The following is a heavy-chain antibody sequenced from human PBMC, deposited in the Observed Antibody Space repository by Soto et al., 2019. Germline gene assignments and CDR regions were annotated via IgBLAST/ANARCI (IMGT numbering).Heavy chain of an antibody. V-gene: IGHV3-23*01. CDR3: ANGID. Sequence: EGQLLESGGGLVQPGVALRLSCAASGFTFRSYAMSWVRQAPGKGLEWVSVIADSRDRTYYADSVKGRFTISSDNSKNTLYLQMHNLRAEDTATYYCANGIDWGQGTRVTVSS. J-gene: IGHJ4*02. D-gene: IGHD1-20*01. CDR2: IADSRDRT. CDR1: GFTFRSYA.